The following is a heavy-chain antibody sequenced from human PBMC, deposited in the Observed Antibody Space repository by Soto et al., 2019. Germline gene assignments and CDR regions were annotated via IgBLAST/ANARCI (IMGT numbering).Heavy chain of an antibody. V-gene: IGHV1-2*04. D-gene: IGHD6-13*01. CDR1: GYGFTGYY. CDR3: ATVDPGRIAAASTVPNYYGMDV. J-gene: IGHJ6*02. Sequence: AASVKVSCEASGYGFTGYYMHWVRQAPGQGLEWMGWINPNRGGTNYAQKFQGWVTMTRDTSISTAYMELSRLRSDDAAVYYCATVDPGRIAAASTVPNYYGMDVWGEETTGT. CDR2: INPNRGGT.